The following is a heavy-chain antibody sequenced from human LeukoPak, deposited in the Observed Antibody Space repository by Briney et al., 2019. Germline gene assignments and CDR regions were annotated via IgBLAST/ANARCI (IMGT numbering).Heavy chain of an antibody. CDR2: ISGSGGST. CDR1: GFIVNSYG. Sequence: PGGSLRLSCVASGFIVNSYGMHWVRQAPGKGLEWVSAISGSGGSTYYADSVKGRFTISRDNSKNTLYLQMNSLRAEDTAVYYCAKYAANYYGSGSYYRSLDYWGQGTLVTVSS. D-gene: IGHD3-10*01. CDR3: AKYAANYYGSGSYYRSLDY. J-gene: IGHJ4*02. V-gene: IGHV3-23*01.